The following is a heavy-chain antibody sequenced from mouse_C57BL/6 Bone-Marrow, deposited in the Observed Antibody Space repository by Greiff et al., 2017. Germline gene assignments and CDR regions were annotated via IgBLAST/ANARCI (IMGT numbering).Heavy chain of an antibody. D-gene: IGHD1-1*01. CDR2: IYPRSGNT. CDR3: ARCIFLLLRYWYFDV. J-gene: IGHJ1*03. CDR1: GYTFTSYG. Sequence: QVQLQQSGAELARPGASVKLSCKASGYTFTSYGISWVKQRTGQGLEWIGEIYPRSGNTYYNEKFKGKATLTADKSSSTAYMELRSLTSEDSAVYFGARCIFLLLRYWYFDVWGTGTTVTVSS. V-gene: IGHV1-81*01.